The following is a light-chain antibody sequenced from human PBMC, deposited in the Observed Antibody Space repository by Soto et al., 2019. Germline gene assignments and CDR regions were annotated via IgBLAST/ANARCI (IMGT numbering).Light chain of an antibody. CDR1: QTISSW. Sequence: IQMTQSPSTLSGSPGERVTITCRASQTISSWLAWYQQKPGKAPKLLIYKASTLKSGVPSRFSGSGSGTEFTLTISSLQPDYVAYYCRQYNERYLTFGQGTKVDIK. J-gene: IGKJ1*01. CDR2: KAS. CDR3: RQYNERYLT. V-gene: IGKV1-5*03.